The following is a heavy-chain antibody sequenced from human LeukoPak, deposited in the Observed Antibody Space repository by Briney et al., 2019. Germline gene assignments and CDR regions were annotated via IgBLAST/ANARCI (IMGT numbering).Heavy chain of an antibody. CDR2: ISSSRSDI. J-gene: IGHJ4*02. CDR3: SPARQLCDS. Sequence: GSLRLSCAASGFTFSSYSMNWVRQAPGKGLEWVSCISSSRSDIYYADSVKGRFTISRDKAKNTLYLQMNSLSAADTAVYYCSPARQLCDSWGQGTLVTVSS. CDR1: GFTFSSYS. V-gene: IGHV3-21*01. D-gene: IGHD2-2*01.